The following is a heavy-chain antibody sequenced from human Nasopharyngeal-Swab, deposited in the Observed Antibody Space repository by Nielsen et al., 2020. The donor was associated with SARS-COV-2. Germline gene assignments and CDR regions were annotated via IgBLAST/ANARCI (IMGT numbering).Heavy chain of an antibody. CDR1: GFTLSSYA. CDR3: AKLHHYYGESDY. V-gene: IGHV3-23*01. Sequence: GGSLRLSCAASGFTLSSYAMSWVRQAPGKGLEWVSAISGSGGSTYYADSVKGRFTISRDNSKNTLYLQMNSLRAEDTAVYYCAKLHHYYGESDYWGQGTLVTVSS. CDR2: ISGSGGST. D-gene: IGHD4-17*01. J-gene: IGHJ4*02.